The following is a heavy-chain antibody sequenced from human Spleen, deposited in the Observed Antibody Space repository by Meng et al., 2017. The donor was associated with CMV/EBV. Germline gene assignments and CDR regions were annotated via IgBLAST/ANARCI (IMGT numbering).Heavy chain of an antibody. J-gene: IGHJ6*02. CDR3: ASGTLYRNSPSYYYYYGMDV. CDR2: IIPILGIA. Sequence: SVQVSCKASGGTFSSYAISWVRQAPGQGLEWMGGIIPILGIANYAQKFQGRVTITADKSTSTAYMELSSLRSEDTAVYYCASGTLYRNSPSYYYYYGMDVWGQGTTVTVSS. CDR1: GGTFSSYA. D-gene: IGHD2-2*01. V-gene: IGHV1-69*10.